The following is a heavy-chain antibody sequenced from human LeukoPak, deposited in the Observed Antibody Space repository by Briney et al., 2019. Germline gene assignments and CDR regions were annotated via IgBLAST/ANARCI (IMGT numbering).Heavy chain of an antibody. Sequence: GSSVKVSCKASGGTFSSYAISWVRQAPGQGLEWMGGIIPIFGTANYAQKFQGRVTITTDESTSTAYMELSSLRSEDTAVYYCARGYCSSTNCYYYYMDVWGKGTTVTVSS. CDR2: IIPIFGTA. D-gene: IGHD2-2*01. CDR3: ARGYCSSTNCYYYYMDV. V-gene: IGHV1-69*05. CDR1: GGTFSSYA. J-gene: IGHJ6*03.